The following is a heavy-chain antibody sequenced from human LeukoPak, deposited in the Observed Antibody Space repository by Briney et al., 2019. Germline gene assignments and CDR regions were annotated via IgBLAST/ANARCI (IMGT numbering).Heavy chain of an antibody. CDR1: GYTFTGYY. V-gene: IGHV1-2*06. CDR2: INPNSGGT. CDR3: ARIKQTDFWSGDTYDY. D-gene: IGHD3-3*01. J-gene: IGHJ4*02. Sequence: GASVKVSCKASGYTFTGYYMHWVRQAPGQGLEWMGQINPNSGGTNYAQKFQGRVTMTRDTSISTAYMELSRLRSDDTAVYYCARIKQTDFWSGDTYDYWGQGTPVTVSS.